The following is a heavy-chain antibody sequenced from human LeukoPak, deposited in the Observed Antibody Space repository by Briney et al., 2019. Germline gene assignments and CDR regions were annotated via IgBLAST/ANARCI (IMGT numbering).Heavy chain of an antibody. CDR3: ASPHYDSSGYYTQYFDY. J-gene: IGHJ4*02. V-gene: IGHV4-39*07. Sequence: SETLSLTCTVSGGSISGSSYYWGWIRQPPGKGLEWIGEINHSGSTNYNPSLKSRVTISVDTSKNQFSLKLSSVTAADTAVYYCASPHYDSSGYYTQYFDYWGQGTLVTVSS. CDR2: INHSGST. D-gene: IGHD3-22*01. CDR1: GGSISGSSYY.